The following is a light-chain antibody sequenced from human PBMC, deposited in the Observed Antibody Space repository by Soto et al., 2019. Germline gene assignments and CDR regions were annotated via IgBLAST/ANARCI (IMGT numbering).Light chain of an antibody. J-gene: IGLJ2*01. V-gene: IGLV4-69*01. CDR2: LNSDGSH. CDR1: SGHSNYA. Sequence: QLVRTQSPSASASLGASVKLTCTLSSGHSNYAIAWHQQQSEKGPRYLMKLNSDGSHSKGDGIPDRFSGSSSGAERYLTISSLQSEDEADYYCQTWGSGIVVFGGVTKLTVL. CDR3: QTWGSGIVV.